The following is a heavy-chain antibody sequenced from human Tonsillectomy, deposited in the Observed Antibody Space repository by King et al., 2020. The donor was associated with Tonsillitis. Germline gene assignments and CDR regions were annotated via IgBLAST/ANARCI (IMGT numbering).Heavy chain of an antibody. CDR2: IYHSGST. Sequence: QLQESGPGLVKPSETLSLTCTVSGYSISSGYYWGWIRQHPGKGLEWIGSIYHSGSTYYNQSLKSRVTISVDTSKNQFSLKLSSVTAADTAVNYCAREATVRGISPSYNWCDPWGQGTLVTVSS. CDR1: GYSISSGYY. J-gene: IGHJ5*02. V-gene: IGHV4-38-2*02. CDR3: AREATVRGISPSYNWCDP. D-gene: IGHD3-10*01.